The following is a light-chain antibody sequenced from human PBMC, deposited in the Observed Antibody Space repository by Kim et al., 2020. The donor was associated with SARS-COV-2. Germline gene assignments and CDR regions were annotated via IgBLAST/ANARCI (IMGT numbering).Light chain of an antibody. CDR3: SQATQSPYT. J-gene: IGKJ2*01. CDR1: QSLVHSDGSTY. CDR2: KIS. Sequence: DIVLTQNPLSSPVTLGQPASISCRSSQSLVHSDGSTYLSWLHQRPGQPPRLLISKISNRFSGVPDRFSGRGAGTDFTLKISSVEAKDVGVYYCSQATQSPYTFGQGPKLEF. V-gene: IGKV2-24*01.